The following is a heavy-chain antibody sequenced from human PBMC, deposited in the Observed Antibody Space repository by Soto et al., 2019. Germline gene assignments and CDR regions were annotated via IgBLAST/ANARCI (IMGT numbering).Heavy chain of an antibody. D-gene: IGHD1-7*01. Sequence: QVQLQESGPGLVKPSGTLSLTCAVSGGSFTSNNWWTWVRQPPGQGLEWIGENYRTGSTNYNPSLKSRVTRSLDKSDTQFSLKVTSLTAAETAVYSCASRDPGTSVDYWGQGTLVTVAS. J-gene: IGHJ4*02. CDR2: NYRTGST. CDR3: ASRDPGTSVDY. V-gene: IGHV4-4*02. CDR1: GGSFTSNNW.